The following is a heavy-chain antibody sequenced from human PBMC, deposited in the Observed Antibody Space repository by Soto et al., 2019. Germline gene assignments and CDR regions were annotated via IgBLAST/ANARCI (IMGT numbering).Heavy chain of an antibody. Sequence: EVQLVESGGGLVKPGGSLRLSCAASGFTFSSYSMNWVRQAPGKGLEWVSSISSSSSYIYYADSVKGRFTISRDNAKNSLNLQMNSLRAEVTAVYYCSRDYYYDSSGYYYYYYGMDVWGQGTTVTVSS. J-gene: IGHJ6*02. CDR1: GFTFSSYS. V-gene: IGHV3-21*01. CDR2: ISSSSSYI. D-gene: IGHD3-22*01. CDR3: SRDYYYDSSGYYYYYYGMDV.